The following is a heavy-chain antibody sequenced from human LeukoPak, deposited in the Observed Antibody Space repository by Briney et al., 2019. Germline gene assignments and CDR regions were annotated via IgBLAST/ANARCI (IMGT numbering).Heavy chain of an antibody. CDR2: INQAGSDK. Sequence: GGSLRLSCAASGFSFNNYWMSWVRQAPGKGLEWVANINQAGSDKYYLASVKGRFTISRDNAESSLYLQMNSLRAEDTAVYCCARGMIRGVMDDYWGQGTLVTVSS. CDR1: GFSFNNYW. CDR3: ARGMIRGVMDDY. V-gene: IGHV3-7*05. D-gene: IGHD3-10*01. J-gene: IGHJ4*02.